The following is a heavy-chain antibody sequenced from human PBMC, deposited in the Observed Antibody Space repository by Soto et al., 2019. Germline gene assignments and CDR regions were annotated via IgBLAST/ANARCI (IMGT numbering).Heavy chain of an antibody. CDR1: GGSISSGGYS. J-gene: IGHJ6*02. V-gene: IGHV4-30-2*01. CDR3: ATREIYYYGMDV. Sequence: QLQLQESGSGLVKPSQTLSLTSAVSGGSISSGGYSWSWIRQPPGKGLEWIGYIYHSGSTYYNPSLKSRVTISVDRSKNQFSLKLSSVTAADTAVYYCATREIYYYGMDVWGQGTTVTVSS. CDR2: IYHSGST.